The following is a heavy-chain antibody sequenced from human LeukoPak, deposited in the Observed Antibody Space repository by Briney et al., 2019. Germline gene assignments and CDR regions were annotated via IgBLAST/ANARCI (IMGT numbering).Heavy chain of an antibody. CDR3: ARGRWSDY. CDR1: GFTFSAYW. Sequence: GGSPRLSCAASGFTFSAYWMTWVRQAPGKGLEWVANIKEDGTEKNYVDSVKGRFTISRDNVKKSLYLEMNSLRVEDTAVYYCARGRWSDYWGQGTQVTVSS. D-gene: IGHD5-24*01. V-gene: IGHV3-7*01. J-gene: IGHJ4*02. CDR2: IKEDGTEK.